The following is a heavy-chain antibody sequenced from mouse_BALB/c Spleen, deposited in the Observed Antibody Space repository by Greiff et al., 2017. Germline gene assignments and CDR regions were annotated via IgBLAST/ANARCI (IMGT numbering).Heavy chain of an antibody. Sequence: VQLQESGPGLVAPSQSLSITCTVSGFSLTSYGVHWVRQPPGKGLEWLGVIWAGGSTNYNSALMSRLSISKDNSKSQVFLKMNSLQTDDTAMYYCAREGMITYYYAMDYWGQGTSVTVSS. J-gene: IGHJ4*01. D-gene: IGHD2-4*01. CDR2: IWAGGST. CDR3: AREGMITYYYAMDY. V-gene: IGHV2-9*02. CDR1: GFSLTSYG.